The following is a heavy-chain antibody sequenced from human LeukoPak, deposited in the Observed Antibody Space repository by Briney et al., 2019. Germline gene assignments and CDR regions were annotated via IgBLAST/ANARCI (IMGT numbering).Heavy chain of an antibody. V-gene: IGHV3-7*01. D-gene: IGHD6-19*01. J-gene: IGHJ5*01. Sequence: PGGSLRLSCAASGFTFSSYWMSWVRQAPGKGLEWVANIKQDGSENYYVDSVKGRFTISRDNAKNSVYLQMYSLRVDDTAVYYCATAVSVAGDSWGQGTLVTVSS. CDR2: IKQDGSEN. CDR3: ATAVSVAGDS. CDR1: GFTFSSYW.